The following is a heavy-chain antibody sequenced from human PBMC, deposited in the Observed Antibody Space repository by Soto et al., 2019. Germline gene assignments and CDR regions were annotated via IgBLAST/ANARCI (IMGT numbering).Heavy chain of an antibody. CDR1: GYTFTGYY. V-gene: IGHV1-2*02. CDR3: ARDMQLELLRTLDY. D-gene: IGHD1-7*01. CDR2: INPNSGGT. Sequence: GSVKVSCKASGYTFTGYYMHWVRQAPGQGLEWMGWINPNSGGTNYAQKFQGRVTMTRDTSIRTAYMELSRLRSDDTAVYYCARDMQLELLRTLDYWGQGTLVTVSS. J-gene: IGHJ4*02.